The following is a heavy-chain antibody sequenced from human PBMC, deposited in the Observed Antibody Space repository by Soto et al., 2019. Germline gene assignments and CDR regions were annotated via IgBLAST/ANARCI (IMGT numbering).Heavy chain of an antibody. J-gene: IGHJ5*02. V-gene: IGHV2-5*02. CDR1: GFSLSTSGVG. Sequence: QITLKESGPTLVKPTQTLTLTCTFSGFSLSTSGVGVAWIRQPPGKALEWLALIYWDDVKRYSPSLKSRLTLTNATSKSQGVLTVTPMDPVDTATYYCEHSLSIFVEVTPTSFDPWGQGTLVPVSS. CDR2: IYWDDVK. D-gene: IGHD3-3*01. CDR3: EHSLSIFVEVTPTSFDP.